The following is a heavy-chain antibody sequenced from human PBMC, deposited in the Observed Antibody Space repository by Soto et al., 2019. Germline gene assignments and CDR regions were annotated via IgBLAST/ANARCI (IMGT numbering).Heavy chain of an antibody. CDR2: VYSTGTT. Sequence: PSETLSLTCTVSGGSIRNYYWSWIRQPAGKGLEWIGRVYSTGTTNYNPSLRSRVAMSVDTSKNQFSLRLDSVTAADTATYFCARDEYYDSNNWFEHWGVGTLATVSS. CDR1: GGSIRNYY. CDR3: ARDEYYDSNNWFEH. V-gene: IGHV4-4*07. D-gene: IGHD3-22*01. J-gene: IGHJ5*02.